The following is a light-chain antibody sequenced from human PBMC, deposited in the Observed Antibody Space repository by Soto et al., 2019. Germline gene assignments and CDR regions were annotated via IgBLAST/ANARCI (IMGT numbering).Light chain of an antibody. CDR1: SSDVGRYNL. J-gene: IGLJ1*01. Sequence: QSVLTQPASVSGSPGQSITISCTGTSSDVGRYNLVSWYQHHPGKAPKLIIYDVSQWPSGASNRFSGSKSGNTASLTIFGLHADDEADYYCCSYAGGTTFYVFGTGTKVTVL. V-gene: IGLV2-23*02. CDR3: CSYAGGTTFYV. CDR2: DVS.